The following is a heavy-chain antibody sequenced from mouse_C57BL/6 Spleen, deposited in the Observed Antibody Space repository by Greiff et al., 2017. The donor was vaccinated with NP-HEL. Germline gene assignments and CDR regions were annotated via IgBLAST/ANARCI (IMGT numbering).Heavy chain of an antibody. D-gene: IGHD1-1*01. Sequence: VQLQQSGPELVKPGASVKISCKASGYTFTDYYMNWVKQSHGKSLEWIGDINPNNGGTSYNQKFKGKATLTVDKSSSTAYMELRSLTSEDSAVYYCARGGYYYGSSFHYWGQGTTLTVSS. CDR1: GYTFTDYY. CDR2: INPNNGGT. CDR3: ARGGYYYGSSFHY. V-gene: IGHV1-26*01. J-gene: IGHJ2*01.